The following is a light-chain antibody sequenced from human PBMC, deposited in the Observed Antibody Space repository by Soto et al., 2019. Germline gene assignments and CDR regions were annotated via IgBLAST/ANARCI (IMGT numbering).Light chain of an antibody. J-gene: IGKJ5*01. CDR2: DAS. CDR3: KQYNSYST. V-gene: IGKV1-5*01. Sequence: DIQMTQSPSTLSASVGGRVTITCRASQSISSWLAWYQQKPGKAPKLLIYDASSLESGVPSRFSGSGSGTEFTLTISSLQPDDFATYYCKQYNSYSTFGQGTRLEIK. CDR1: QSISSW.